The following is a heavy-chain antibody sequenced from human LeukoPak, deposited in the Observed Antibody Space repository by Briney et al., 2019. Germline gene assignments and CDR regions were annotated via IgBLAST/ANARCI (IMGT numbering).Heavy chain of an antibody. V-gene: IGHV3-74*01. J-gene: IGHJ3*01. CDR3: VRGPQALTSLYAFDF. CDR1: GFTFSNYW. CDR2: INSDGSST. Sequence: GGSLRLSCAASGFTFSNYWMHWVRQAPGKGLVWVSRINSDGSSTSYADSVKGRFTVSRDNAKNTLYLQMNSLRAEDTAVYYWVRGPQALTSLYAFDFWGRGTMVTVSS.